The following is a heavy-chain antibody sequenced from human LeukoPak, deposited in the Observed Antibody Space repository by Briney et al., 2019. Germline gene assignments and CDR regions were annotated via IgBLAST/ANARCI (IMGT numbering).Heavy chain of an antibody. CDR3: AKLLNGHTGYEAFDY. Sequence: GGSLRLSCAASGFTFSSYAMSWVRQAPGKGLEWVSAISGSGGSTYYADSVKGRFTISRDNSKNTLYLQMNSLRAEDTAVYYCAKLLNGHTGYEAFDYWGQGTLVTVSS. V-gene: IGHV3-23*01. D-gene: IGHD5-12*01. CDR2: ISGSGGST. CDR1: GFTFSSYA. J-gene: IGHJ4*02.